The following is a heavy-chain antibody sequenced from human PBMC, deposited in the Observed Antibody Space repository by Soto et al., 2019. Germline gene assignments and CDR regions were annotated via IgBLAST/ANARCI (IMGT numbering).Heavy chain of an antibody. Sequence: GGSLRLSCAASGFTFSDYYMSWVRQTPGKGLEWVGRIKRETDGGTTDYAAPVKGRFTISRDDSRNTLYLQMNSLRAEDTAVYYCAKVEGIIDPFEHWGQGTLVTVSS. D-gene: IGHD3-3*01. CDR3: AKVEGIIDPFEH. CDR1: GFTFSDYY. CDR2: IKRETDGGTT. J-gene: IGHJ4*02. V-gene: IGHV3-15*01.